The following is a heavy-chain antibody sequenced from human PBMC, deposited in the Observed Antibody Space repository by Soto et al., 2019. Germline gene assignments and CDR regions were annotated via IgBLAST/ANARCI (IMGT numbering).Heavy chain of an antibody. Sequence: QVQLVESGGGVVQPGRSLRLSCAASGFTFSSYAMHWVRQAPGKGLAWVAVISYDGSNKYYADSVKGRFTISRDNSKNTLYLQMNSLRAEDTAVYYCARVGDYWGQGTLVTVSS. V-gene: IGHV3-30-3*01. CDR1: GFTFSSYA. D-gene: IGHD3-16*01. CDR3: ARVGDY. CDR2: ISYDGSNK. J-gene: IGHJ4*02.